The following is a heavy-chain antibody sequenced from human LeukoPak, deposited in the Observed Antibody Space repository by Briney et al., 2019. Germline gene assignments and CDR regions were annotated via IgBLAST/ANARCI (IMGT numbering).Heavy chain of an antibody. CDR3: ARDLVTVTKGFDI. D-gene: IGHD4-17*01. CDR1: GDSFSSHY. V-gene: IGHV4-59*11. Sequence: SETLSLTCAVSGDSFSSHYWTWIRQSPGTGLEWIGYISHIGRTNYNPSLESRVTISIDTSKNQFSLKLRSVTAADTAVYYCARDLVTVTKGFDIWGQGTMVSVSS. CDR2: ISHIGRT. J-gene: IGHJ3*02.